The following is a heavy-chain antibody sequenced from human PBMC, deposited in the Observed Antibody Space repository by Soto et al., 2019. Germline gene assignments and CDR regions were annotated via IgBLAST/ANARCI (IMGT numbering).Heavy chain of an antibody. CDR1: GFTFSSYG. J-gene: IGHJ6*02. CDR3: AKDHDYYDSSGYYPSNYGMDV. V-gene: IGHV3-30*18. CDR2: ISYDGSNK. Sequence: GGSLRLSCAASGFTFSSYGMHWVRQAPGKGLEWVAVISYDGSNKYYADSVKGRFTISRDNSKNTLYLQMNSLRAEDTAVYYCAKDHDYYDSSGYYPSNYGMDVWGQGTTVTVS. D-gene: IGHD3-22*01.